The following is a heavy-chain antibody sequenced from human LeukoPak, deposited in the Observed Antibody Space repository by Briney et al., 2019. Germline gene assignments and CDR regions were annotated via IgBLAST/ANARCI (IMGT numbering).Heavy chain of an antibody. D-gene: IGHD1-26*01. J-gene: IGHJ4*02. CDR1: GGSISSYY. V-gene: IGHV4-39*01. CDR2: IYYSGST. CDR3: ARGSGRRGVFFDY. Sequence: PSEPLSLTCTVSGGSISSYYWGWIRQPPGKGLEWIGSIYYSGSTYYNPSLKSRVTISVDTSKNQFSLKLSSVTAADTAVYYCARGSGRRGVFFDYWGQGTLVTVSS.